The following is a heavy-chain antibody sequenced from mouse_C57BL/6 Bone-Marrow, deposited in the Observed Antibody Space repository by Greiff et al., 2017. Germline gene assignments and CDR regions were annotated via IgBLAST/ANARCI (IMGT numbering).Heavy chain of an antibody. J-gene: IGHJ2*01. V-gene: IGHV1-82*01. CDR1: GYAFSSSW. D-gene: IGHD6-1*01. Sequence: VQLQQSGPELVKPGASVKISCKASGYAFSSSWMNWVKQRPGKGLEWIGRIYPGDGDTNYNGKFKGKATLTADKSSSTAYMQLSSLTSEDSAVYFCARKGDGPLDYWGQGTTLTVSS. CDR3: ARKGDGPLDY. CDR2: IYPGDGDT.